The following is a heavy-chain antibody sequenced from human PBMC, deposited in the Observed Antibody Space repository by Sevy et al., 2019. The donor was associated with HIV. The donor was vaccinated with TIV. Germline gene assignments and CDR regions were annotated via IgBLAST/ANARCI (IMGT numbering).Heavy chain of an antibody. D-gene: IGHD3-10*01. V-gene: IGHV4-59*02. J-gene: IGHJ3*01. CDR3: ARVGAWYYGSTGNAFDF. CDR2: ITYSGST. Sequence: SETLSLTCTVSGDSGVYYGSGSGQPPGRDLEGIGVITYSGSTKYNSSLKSRVTTSIDTSKNRFSLKLSSVTAADTAVYYCARVGAWYYGSTGNAFDFWGQGTMVTVSS. CDR1: GDSGVYY.